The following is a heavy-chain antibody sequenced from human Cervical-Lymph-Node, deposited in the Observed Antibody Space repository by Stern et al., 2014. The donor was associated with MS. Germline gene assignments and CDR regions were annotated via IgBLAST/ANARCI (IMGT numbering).Heavy chain of an antibody. D-gene: IGHD6-19*01. Sequence: VHLMESGTGVKKPGYTVKVSCKASGGTFRSYAISWVRQAPGQGLEWMGGVIPIFGTANYAQKFQGRVTITADESTSTAYMELSSLRSEDTAVYYCAGDSGWYPSSAFEGYWGQGTLVTVSS. CDR3: AGDSGWYPSSAFEGY. J-gene: IGHJ4*02. CDR1: GGTFRSYA. CDR2: VIPIFGTA. V-gene: IGHV1-69*01.